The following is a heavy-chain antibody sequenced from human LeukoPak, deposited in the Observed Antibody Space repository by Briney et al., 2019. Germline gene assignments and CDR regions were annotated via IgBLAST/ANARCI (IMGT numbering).Heavy chain of an antibody. CDR3: ARAPGAQVAATYVFDY. CDR2: ISGSGGST. Sequence: GGSLRLSCTTSGFTFTSHAMTWARQAPGKGLEWVSAISGSGGSTYYADSVKGRFTISRDNSKNTLYLQMNSLRAEDTAVYYCARAPGAQVAATYVFDYWGQGTLVTVSS. CDR1: GFTFTSHA. V-gene: IGHV3-23*01. D-gene: IGHD2-15*01. J-gene: IGHJ4*02.